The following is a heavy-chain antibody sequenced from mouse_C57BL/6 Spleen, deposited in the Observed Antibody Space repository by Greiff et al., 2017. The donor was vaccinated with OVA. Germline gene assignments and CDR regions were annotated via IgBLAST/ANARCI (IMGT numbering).Heavy chain of an antibody. V-gene: IGHV1-59*01. J-gene: IGHJ1*03. Sequence: QVQLQQPGAELVRPGTSVKLSCKASGYTFTSYWMHWVKQRPGQGLEWIGVIDPSDNYTNYNQKFKGKATLTVDTSSSTAYMQLSSLTSEDSAVYYCARRDRSSYETHYWYFDVWGTGTTVTVSS. CDR1: GYTFTSYW. D-gene: IGHD1-1*01. CDR3: ARRDRSSYETHYWYFDV. CDR2: IDPSDNYT.